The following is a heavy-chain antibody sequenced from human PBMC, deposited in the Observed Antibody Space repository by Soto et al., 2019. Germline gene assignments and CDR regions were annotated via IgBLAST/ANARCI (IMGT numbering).Heavy chain of an antibody. CDR3: ARYIVVVTATYAFDI. Sequence: PGGSLRLSCAVSGFTFSSHWMHWVRQAPGKGLMWVANIKQDGSTKYYADSVKGRFTISRDNSKNTLYLQMNSLRAEDTAVYYCARYIVVVTATYAFDIWGQGTMVTVSS. CDR2: IKQDGSTK. J-gene: IGHJ3*02. CDR1: GFTFSSHW. V-gene: IGHV3-30*02. D-gene: IGHD2-21*02.